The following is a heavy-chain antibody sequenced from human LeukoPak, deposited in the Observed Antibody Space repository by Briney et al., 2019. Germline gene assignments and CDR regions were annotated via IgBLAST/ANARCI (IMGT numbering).Heavy chain of an antibody. CDR1: GGSFRGYY. V-gene: IGHV4-34*01. J-gene: IGHJ4*02. CDR3: ATSGSGGSDY. CDR2: INHRGST. D-gene: IGHD1-26*01. Sequence: SETLSLTCAVYGGSFRGYYWSWIRQPPGKGGEWVGEINHRGSTNYNPSLKRRVNISVGKCKNQSSLKLSSVTAADTAVYYCATSGSGGSDYWGQGTLVTVSS.